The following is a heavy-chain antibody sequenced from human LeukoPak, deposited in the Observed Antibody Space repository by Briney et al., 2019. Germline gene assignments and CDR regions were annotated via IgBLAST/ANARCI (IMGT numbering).Heavy chain of an antibody. J-gene: IGHJ4*02. D-gene: IGHD4-17*01. CDR1: GGSFSGYY. V-gene: IGHV4-34*01. Sequence: KASETLSLTCAVYGGSFSGYYWSWIRQPPGKGLECIGEINHSGSTNYNPSLKSRVTISVDTSKNQFSLKLSSVTAADTAVYYCARMPDYGDYGNFDYWGQGTLVTVSS. CDR3: ARMPDYGDYGNFDY. CDR2: INHSGST.